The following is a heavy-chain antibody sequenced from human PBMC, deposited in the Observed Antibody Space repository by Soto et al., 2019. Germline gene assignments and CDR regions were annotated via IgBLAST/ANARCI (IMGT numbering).Heavy chain of an antibody. CDR2: INPKSGGT. D-gene: IGHD2-8*01. V-gene: IGHV1-2*06. CDR1: GYSFTDYH. J-gene: IGHJ6*02. Sequence: QVQLVQSGAEVKKPGASVKVSCKASGYSFTDYHIHWVRQAPGQGLEWLGRINPKSGGTSTAQKFQGRVTMTTDTSISTASIELTRLTSDDTAIYYCARGDSTDCSNGVCSFFYNHDMDVWGQGTTVTVSS. CDR3: ARGDSTDCSNGVCSFFYNHDMDV.